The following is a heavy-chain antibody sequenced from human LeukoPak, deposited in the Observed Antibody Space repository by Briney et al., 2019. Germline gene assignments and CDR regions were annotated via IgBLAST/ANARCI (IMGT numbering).Heavy chain of an antibody. CDR1: GGSFSGYY. Sequence: PSETLSLTCAVYGGSFSGYYWSWIRQPPGKGLEWIGEINHSGSTNYNPSLKSRVTISVDTSKNQFSLKLSSVTAADTAVYYCARHSSSVKAVDYWGQGTLVTVSS. J-gene: IGHJ4*02. CDR3: ARHSSSVKAVDY. D-gene: IGHD2-21*01. V-gene: IGHV4-34*01. CDR2: INHSGST.